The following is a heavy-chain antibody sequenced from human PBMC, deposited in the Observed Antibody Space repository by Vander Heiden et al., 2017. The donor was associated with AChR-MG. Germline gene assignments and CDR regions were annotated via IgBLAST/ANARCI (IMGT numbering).Heavy chain of an antibody. D-gene: IGHD3-3*01. V-gene: IGHV1-69*06. CDR1: GGTFSNYA. CDR2: FIPIFDTP. Sequence: QVQLVQSGAEMKKPGSSVKVSCKASGGTFSNYAFNVVRQAPGQGLEWLGGFIPIFDTPSPAQKFQGRVTITADKSTGTAYMELSSLRSEDTAVYYCADGYFDFWSGSYKFEYLQHWGQGTLVTVSS. J-gene: IGHJ1*01. CDR3: ADGYFDFWSGSYKFEYLQH.